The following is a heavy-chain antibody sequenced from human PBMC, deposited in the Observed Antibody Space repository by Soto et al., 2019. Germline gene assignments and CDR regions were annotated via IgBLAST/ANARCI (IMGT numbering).Heavy chain of an antibody. CDR3: ARVAFGVYASWFDP. CDR1: GYIFSTYS. V-gene: IGHV1-18*04. Sequence: QIQLVQSGSEVRMPGASVKVSCKASGYIFSTYSITWVRQAPGQGPEWMGWVSPNSGKTNYAQKIQDRVTMTADTSTSTAYMELRSLRSDDTAVYYCARVAFGVYASWFDPWGQGTLVTVSS. D-gene: IGHD2-2*01. CDR2: VSPNSGKT. J-gene: IGHJ5*02.